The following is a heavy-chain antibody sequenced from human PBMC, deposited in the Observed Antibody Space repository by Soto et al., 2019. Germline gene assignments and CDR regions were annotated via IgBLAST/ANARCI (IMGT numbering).Heavy chain of an antibody. CDR3: ARDRVQLWSHLNYYYYGMDV. V-gene: IGHV3-30-3*01. CDR1: GFTFSSYA. J-gene: IGHJ6*02. D-gene: IGHD5-18*01. Sequence: GGSLRLSCAASGFTFSSYAMHRVRQAPGKGLEWVAVISYDGSNKYYADSVKGRFTISRDNSKNTLYLQMNSLRAEDTAVYYCARDRVQLWSHLNYYYYGMDVWGQGTTVTVSS. CDR2: ISYDGSNK.